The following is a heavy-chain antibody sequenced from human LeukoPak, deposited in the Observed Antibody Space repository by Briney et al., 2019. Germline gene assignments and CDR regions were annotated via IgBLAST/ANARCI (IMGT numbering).Heavy chain of an antibody. CDR3: TIWSGPHGDY. Sequence: KSSETLSLXCTVSGGSISSSSYYWGWIRQPPAKGLEWIGSIYYSGITYYNPSLKSRVTISADTSKNQFSLKLSSVTAADTAVYYCTIWSGPHGDYWGQGTLVTVSS. D-gene: IGHD3-3*01. CDR1: GGSISSSSYY. J-gene: IGHJ4*02. V-gene: IGHV4-39*01. CDR2: IYYSGIT.